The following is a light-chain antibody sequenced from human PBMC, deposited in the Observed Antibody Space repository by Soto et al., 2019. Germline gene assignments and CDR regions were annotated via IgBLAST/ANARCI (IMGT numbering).Light chain of an antibody. Sequence: QSALTQPASVSGSPGQSITISCTGTSSDVGGYNYVSWYQQHPGKAPKVMIYDVSKRPSGVPNRFSASKSGNPASLTIAGLQVEDEADYYCTSYTSSSTRVVFGGGTKLTVL. V-gene: IGLV2-14*03. J-gene: IGLJ2*01. CDR2: DVS. CDR3: TSYTSSSTRVV. CDR1: SSDVGGYNY.